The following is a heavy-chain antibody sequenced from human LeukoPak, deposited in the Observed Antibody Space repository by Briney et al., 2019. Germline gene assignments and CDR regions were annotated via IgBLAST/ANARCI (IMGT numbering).Heavy chain of an antibody. CDR3: ARDRNPPYFDWLLFYGMDV. CDR2: ISSSSSYI. D-gene: IGHD3-9*01. CDR1: GFTFSSYS. V-gene: IGHV3-21*01. Sequence: GRSLRLSCAASGFTFSSYSMNWVRQAPGKGLEWVSSISSSSSYIYYADSVKGRFTISRDNAKNSLYLQMNSLRAEDTAVYYCARDRNPPYFDWLLFYGMDVWAKGPRSPSP. J-gene: IGHJ6*02.